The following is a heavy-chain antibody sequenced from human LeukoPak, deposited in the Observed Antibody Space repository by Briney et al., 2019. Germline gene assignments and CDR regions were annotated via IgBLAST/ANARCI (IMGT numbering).Heavy chain of an antibody. D-gene: IGHD1-26*01. CDR2: INHSGST. CDR1: GGSFSGYY. Sequence: SETLSLTCAVYGGSFSGYYWSWIRQPPGKGLEWIGEINHSGSTNYNPSLKSRVTISVDTSKNQFSLKLSSVTAADTAVYYCARGHRYGGYFNYWGQGTLVTASA. CDR3: ARGHRYGGYFNY. J-gene: IGHJ4*02. V-gene: IGHV4-34*01.